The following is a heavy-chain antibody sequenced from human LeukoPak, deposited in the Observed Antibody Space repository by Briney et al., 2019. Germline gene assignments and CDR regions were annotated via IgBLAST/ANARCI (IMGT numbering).Heavy chain of an antibody. CDR1: GGSIGSYY. V-gene: IGHV4-59*01. Sequence: PSETLSLTCTISGGSIGSYYWSWIRQPPGEGLEWIGYIYYSGSTNYNPSLKSRVTMSVDTSKNQFSLKLSSVTAADTAVYYCVRNAGDYWGQGTLVTVSS. CDR2: IYYSGST. D-gene: IGHD6-13*01. J-gene: IGHJ4*02. CDR3: VRNAGDY.